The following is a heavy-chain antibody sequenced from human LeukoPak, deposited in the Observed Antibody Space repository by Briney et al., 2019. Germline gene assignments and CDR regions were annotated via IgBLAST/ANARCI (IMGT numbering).Heavy chain of an antibody. CDR1: GSTFTSYD. CDR2: MNPNSGNT. Sequence: GSVKVSCKASGSTFTSYDINWVRQATGQGLEWMGWMNPNSGNTGYAQKFQGRVTMTRNTSISTAYMELSSLRSEDTAVYYCALRGYCSSTSCYTGMGGWFDPWGQGTLVTVSS. CDR3: ALRGYCSSTSCYTGMGGWFDP. J-gene: IGHJ5*02. V-gene: IGHV1-8*01. D-gene: IGHD2-2*02.